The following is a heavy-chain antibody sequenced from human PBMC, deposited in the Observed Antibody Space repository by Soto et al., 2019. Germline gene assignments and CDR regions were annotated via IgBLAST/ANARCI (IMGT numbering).Heavy chain of an antibody. D-gene: IGHD6-19*01. CDR2: FSPGGTT. J-gene: IGHJ4*02. V-gene: IGHV3-66*02. CDR3: AKGGRQWLVTSDFNY. Sequence: GGSLRLSCTASGFSVSLNYMSWIRQAPGKGLEWVSVFSPGGTTYFADSVKGRLTISRDDSKNTVSLEMTSLRAEDTAVYYCAKGGRQWLVTSDFNYWGQGALVTVSS. CDR1: GFSVSLNY.